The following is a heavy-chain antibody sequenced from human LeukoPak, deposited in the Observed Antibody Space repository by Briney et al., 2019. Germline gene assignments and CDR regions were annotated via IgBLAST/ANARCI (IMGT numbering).Heavy chain of an antibody. D-gene: IGHD2-2*02. Sequence: GGSLRLSCAASGFTFSSYAMSWVRQAPGKGLVWVSRISTDGNTPNYADPVKGRFTISRDNAKNTLYLQMNSLRAEDTAVYYCVREYTNSGGRYFDYWGQGTLVTVSS. V-gene: IGHV3-74*01. CDR1: GFTFSSYA. CDR3: VREYTNSGGRYFDY. J-gene: IGHJ4*02. CDR2: ISTDGNTP.